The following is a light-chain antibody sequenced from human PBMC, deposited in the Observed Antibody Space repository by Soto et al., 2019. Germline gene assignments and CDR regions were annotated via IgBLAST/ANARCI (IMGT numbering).Light chain of an antibody. CDR3: QPYNNWPLT. CDR1: QSVTSN. CDR2: DTS. Sequence: SVMTQSPATLSVSPGAVATSSCRASQSVTSNLAWYQQKPGQAPRLLIYDTSTRATGVPARFSGSRSGPEFTLTINSLQSEDFAIYYCQPYNNWPLTFGGGTKVDIK. V-gene: IGKV3-15*01. J-gene: IGKJ4*01.